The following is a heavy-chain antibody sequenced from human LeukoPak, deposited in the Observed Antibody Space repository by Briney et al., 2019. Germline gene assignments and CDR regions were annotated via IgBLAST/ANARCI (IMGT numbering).Heavy chain of an antibody. V-gene: IGHV3-33*01. CDR2: TWYDGSNK. CDR1: GFTFSSDG. J-gene: IGHJ4*02. D-gene: IGHD4-17*01. Sequence: PGGSLRLSCPASGFTFSSDGMHWVRQAPGKGLEWVAATWYDGSNKYYADSVKGRFTISRDNSKNTLYLKMNSLRAEDTAVYYCAREDSGDYIYHSWGQGTLVTVSS. CDR3: AREDSGDYIYHS.